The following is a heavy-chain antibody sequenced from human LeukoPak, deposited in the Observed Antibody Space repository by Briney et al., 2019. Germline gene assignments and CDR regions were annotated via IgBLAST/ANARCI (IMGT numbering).Heavy chain of an antibody. CDR3: TRGPDDYGDYGGENWFDP. Sequence: PSETLSLTCTVSGGSISSYYWSWIRQPPGKGLEWIGYIYDGGSTIYNPSLKSRVTISVDTSKNQFSLKLSSVTAADTAVYYCTRGPDDYGDYGGENWFDPWGQGTLVTVSS. V-gene: IGHV4-59*01. CDR1: GGSISSYY. D-gene: IGHD4-17*01. J-gene: IGHJ5*02. CDR2: IYDGGST.